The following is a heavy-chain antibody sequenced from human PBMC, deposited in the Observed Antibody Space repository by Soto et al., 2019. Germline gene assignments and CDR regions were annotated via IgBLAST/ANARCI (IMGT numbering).Heavy chain of an antibody. V-gene: IGHV1-69*06. CDR2: VNPSGGSA. Sequence: QVHLLMQSGAEVKKPGSSVKVSCKASGGNPSNSAISWVRQAPGQGLEWMGVVNPSGGSAHYAQSFEGRVTLTRDTSTSTFYMELSSLRSEDTAVYYCAREENCRGGTCYSEYFHHWGQGTLVTDSS. CDR1: GGNPSNSA. J-gene: IGHJ1*01. CDR3: AREENCRGGTCYSEYFHH. D-gene: IGHD2-15*01.